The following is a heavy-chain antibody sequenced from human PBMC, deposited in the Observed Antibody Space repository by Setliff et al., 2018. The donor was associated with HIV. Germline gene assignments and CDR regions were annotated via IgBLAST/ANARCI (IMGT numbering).Heavy chain of an antibody. V-gene: IGHV3-30*02. CDR2: IRYDGSNK. D-gene: IGHD6-13*01. CDR1: GFTFSSYG. J-gene: IGHJ4*02. CDR3: AKDVAGYSSSWYYFDY. Sequence: SCAASGFTFSSYGMHWVRQAPGKGLEWVAFIRYDGSNKYYADSVKGRFTISRDNSKNTLYLQMNSLRAEDTAVYYCAKDVAGYSSSWYYFDYWGQGTLVTVSS.